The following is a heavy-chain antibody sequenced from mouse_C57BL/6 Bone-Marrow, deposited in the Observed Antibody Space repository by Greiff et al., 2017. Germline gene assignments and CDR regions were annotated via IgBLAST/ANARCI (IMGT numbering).Heavy chain of an antibody. D-gene: IGHD2-2*01. CDR2: INPSSGYT. CDR3: ASRLWLRPLDY. V-gene: IGHV1-7*01. CDR1: GYTFTSYW. Sequence: QVQLQQSGAELAKPGASVKLSCKASGYTFTSYWMHWVKQRPGQGLEWIGYINPSSGYTKYNQKFKDKATLTADKSSSTAYLQLSSLTYEDSAVYYCASRLWLRPLDYWGQGTTLTVSS. J-gene: IGHJ2*01.